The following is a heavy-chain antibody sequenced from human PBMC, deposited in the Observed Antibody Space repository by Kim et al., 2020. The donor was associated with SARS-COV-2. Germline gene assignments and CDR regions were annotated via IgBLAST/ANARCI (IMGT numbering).Heavy chain of an antibody. J-gene: IGHJ4*02. Sequence: KGRFTISRDKAKKSLYLQMNSLRAEDTAVYYCARGLGQNYDILTGYYLDSWGQGTLVTVSS. D-gene: IGHD3-9*01. CDR3: ARGLGQNYDILTGYYLDS. V-gene: IGHV3-11*05.